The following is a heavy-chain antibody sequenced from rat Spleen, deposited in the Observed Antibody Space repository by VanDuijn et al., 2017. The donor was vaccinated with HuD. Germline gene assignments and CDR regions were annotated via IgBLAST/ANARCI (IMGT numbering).Heavy chain of an antibody. CDR1: GFTFSNYG. CDR2: IIYDGSSP. V-gene: IGHV5S10*01. CDR3: ARHERSLYVMDA. J-gene: IGHJ4*01. Sequence: EVQLVGSGGGLVQPGRSLKLSCAASGFTFSNYGMHWIRQAPKKGLEWVATIIYDGSSPDYGNAVKGRFTISRDNAKNTLYLQMNSLRSEDTATYYCARHERSLYVMDAWGQGGSVTVSS.